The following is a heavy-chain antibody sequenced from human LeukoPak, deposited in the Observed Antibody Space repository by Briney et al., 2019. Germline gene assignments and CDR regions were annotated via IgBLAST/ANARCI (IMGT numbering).Heavy chain of an antibody. D-gene: IGHD6-19*01. CDR2: IYPGDSDT. V-gene: IGHV5-51*01. CDR3: ARQGRIAVAGKNWFDP. CDR1: GYSFTSYW. Sequence: GESLKISCNGSGYSFTSYWIGWVRQMPGKGLEWMGIIYPGDSDTRYSPSFQGQVTISADKSISTAYLQWSSLKALDTAVYYCARQGRIAVAGKNWFDPWGQGTLVTVSS. J-gene: IGHJ5*02.